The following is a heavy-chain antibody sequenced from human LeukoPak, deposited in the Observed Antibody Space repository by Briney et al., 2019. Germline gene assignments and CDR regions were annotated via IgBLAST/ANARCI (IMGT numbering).Heavy chain of an antibody. D-gene: IGHD3-22*01. CDR2: IYPGDSET. J-gene: IGHJ4*02. Sequence: GESLKISCKGSGYSFTSYWIGWVRQMPGKGLEWMGIIYPGDSETKYSPSFQGQVTISADKSITTAYLQWSSLKASDTTTYYCAREGGDSSGSSFSFEYWGQGTLVTVSS. CDR3: AREGGDSSGSSFSFEY. CDR1: GYSFTSYW. V-gene: IGHV5-51*01.